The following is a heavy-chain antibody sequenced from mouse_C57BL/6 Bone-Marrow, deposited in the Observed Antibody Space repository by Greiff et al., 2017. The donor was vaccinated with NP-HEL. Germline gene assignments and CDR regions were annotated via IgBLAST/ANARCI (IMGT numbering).Heavy chain of an antibody. CDR1: GYTFTSYW. CDR3: ARYPFTTVEAY. J-gene: IGHJ3*01. Sequence: QVQLQQPGAELVKPGASVKMSCKASGYTFTSYWITWVKQRPGQGLEWIGDIYPGSGSTNYNEKFKSKATLTVDTSASTAYMQLSSLTSEDSAVYYCARYPFTTVEAYWGQGTLVTVSA. CDR2: IYPGSGST. D-gene: IGHD1-1*01. V-gene: IGHV1-55*01.